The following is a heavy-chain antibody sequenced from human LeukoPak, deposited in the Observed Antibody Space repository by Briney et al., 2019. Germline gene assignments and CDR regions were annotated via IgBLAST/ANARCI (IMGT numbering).Heavy chain of an antibody. V-gene: IGHV1-46*01. CDR3: ARQQEVTSDSYYYAMDV. J-gene: IGHJ6*02. Sequence: SVKVSCNSSGYTFTSHLVHWERHAPGPGLERMGVFNPGGDSISYSQKFQGRVTLTRDTSTSTAYMELRSLRSEDTAVYYCARQQEVTSDSYYYAMDVWGQGTTVTVSS. CDR2: FNPGGDSI. CDR1: GYTFTSHL. D-gene: IGHD4-23*01.